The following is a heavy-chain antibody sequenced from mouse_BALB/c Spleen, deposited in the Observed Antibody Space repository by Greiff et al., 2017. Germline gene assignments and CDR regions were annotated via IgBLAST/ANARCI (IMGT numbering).Heavy chain of an antibody. V-gene: IGHV3-2*02. CDR3: ARRTARATWYYAMDY. CDR1: GYSITSDYA. D-gene: IGHD3-2*01. CDR2: ISYSGST. J-gene: IGHJ4*01. Sequence: EVKLQESGPGLVKPSQSLSLTCTVTGYSITSDYAWNWIRQFPGNKLEWMGYISYSGSTSYNPSLKSRISITRDTSKNQFFLQLNSVTTEDTATYYCARRTARATWYYAMDYWGQGTSVTVSS.